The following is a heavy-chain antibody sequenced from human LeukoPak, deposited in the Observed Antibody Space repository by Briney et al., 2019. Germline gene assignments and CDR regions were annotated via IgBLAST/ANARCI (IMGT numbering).Heavy chain of an antibody. V-gene: IGHV3-30*18. D-gene: IGHD2-2*02. CDR3: AKVYLGESKYYYYYGMDV. Sequence: GGSLRLSCAASGFTFSSYGMHWVRQAPGKGLEWVAVISYDGSNKYYADSVKGRFTISRDNSKNTLYLQMNSLRAEDTAVYYCAKVYLGESKYYYYYGMDVWGQGTTVTVSS. J-gene: IGHJ6*02. CDR2: ISYDGSNK. CDR1: GFTFSSYG.